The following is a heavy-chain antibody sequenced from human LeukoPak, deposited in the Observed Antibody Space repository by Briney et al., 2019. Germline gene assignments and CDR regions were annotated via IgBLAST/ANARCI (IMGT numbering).Heavy chain of an antibody. V-gene: IGHV3-64D*06. D-gene: IGHD2-8*01. J-gene: IGHJ4*02. CDR1: GFTFSSYA. Sequence: GGSLRLSCSASGFTFSSYAMHWVRQAPGKGLEYVSAISSNGGSTYYADSVKGRFTISRDNSKNTLYLQMNSLRAEDTAVYYCASIIVLGELDYWGQGTLVTVSS. CDR3: ASIIVLGELDY. CDR2: ISSNGGST.